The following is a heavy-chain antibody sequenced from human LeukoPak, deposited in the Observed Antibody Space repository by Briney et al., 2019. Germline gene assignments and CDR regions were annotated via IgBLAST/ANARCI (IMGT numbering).Heavy chain of an antibody. D-gene: IGHD5/OR15-5a*01. V-gene: IGHV3-30-3*01. CDR3: ARNPVSEYSFDY. CDR1: GFAFSRCA. Sequence: PGGSLRLSCAGSGFAFSRCAMHWVRQAPGKGLEWVAIMSYDGSNKYYADSVKGRFTISRDNSKNTLFLQMNSLRPGDTAVYYCARNPVSEYSFDYWGQGTLVTVSS. CDR2: MSYDGSNK. J-gene: IGHJ4*02.